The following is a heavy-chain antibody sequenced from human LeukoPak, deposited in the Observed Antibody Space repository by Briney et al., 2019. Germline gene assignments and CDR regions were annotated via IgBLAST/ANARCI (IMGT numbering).Heavy chain of an antibody. J-gene: IGHJ4*02. CDR1: GFTFDDYG. Sequence: GGSLRHSCAASGFTFDDYGMSWVRQGPGKGLERVSGINWNGGSTGYADSVKGRFTISRDNAKNSLYLQMNSLRAEDTALYYCARDRESSGWYTNYYFGYWGQGTLVTVSS. CDR2: INWNGGST. V-gene: IGHV3-20*04. CDR3: ARDRESSGWYTNYYFGY. D-gene: IGHD6-19*01.